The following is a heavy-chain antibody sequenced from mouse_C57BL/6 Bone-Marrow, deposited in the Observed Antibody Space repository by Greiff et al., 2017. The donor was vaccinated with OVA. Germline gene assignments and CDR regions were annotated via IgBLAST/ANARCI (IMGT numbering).Heavy chain of an antibody. CDR2: ISSGSSTI. CDR3: ASGSSYGNFDV. J-gene: IGHJ1*03. V-gene: IGHV5-17*01. D-gene: IGHD1-1*01. Sequence: EVQLQESGGGLVKPGGSLKLSCAASGFTFSDYGMHWVRQAPEKGLEWVAYISSGSSTIYYADTVKGRFTISRDNAKNTLFLQMTSLRSEDTAMYYCASGSSYGNFDVWGTGTTVTVSS. CDR1: GFTFSDYG.